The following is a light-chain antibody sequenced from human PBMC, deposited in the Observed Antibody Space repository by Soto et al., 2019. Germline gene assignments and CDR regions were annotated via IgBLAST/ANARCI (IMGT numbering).Light chain of an antibody. CDR1: NIGSKT. J-gene: IGLJ1*01. CDR2: DDS. V-gene: IGLV3-21*02. Sequence: SYELTQPPSMSVAPGQTARITCGGNNIGSKTVHWYQQKAGQAPVLVVYDDSDRPSGIPERFSGSNSGNTATLTISRVEAGDEADYYFQVWDVSTVHYVFGTGTKVTVL. CDR3: QVWDVSTVHYV.